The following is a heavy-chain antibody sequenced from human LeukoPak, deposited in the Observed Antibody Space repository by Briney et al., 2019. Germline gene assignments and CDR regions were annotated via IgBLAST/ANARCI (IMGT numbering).Heavy chain of an antibody. CDR1: GFTLSDSA. J-gene: IGHJ5*02. CDR2: IDRPAKSYAT. CDR3: TRDRGTYNWLDP. Sequence: GGPLRLSCAASGFTLSDSAIHWVRQASGKGLEWVGLIDRPAKSYATAYGASVGGRFTISRDDSKNTAYLQMDSLKTEDTALYYCTRDRGTYNWLDPWGQGTLVTVSS. V-gene: IGHV3-73*01. D-gene: IGHD1-26*01.